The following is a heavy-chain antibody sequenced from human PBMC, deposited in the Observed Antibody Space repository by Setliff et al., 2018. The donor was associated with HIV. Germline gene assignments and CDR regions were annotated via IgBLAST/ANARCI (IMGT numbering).Heavy chain of an antibody. CDR1: GGSFSGYY. Sequence: SETLSLTCAVYGGSFSGYYWSWIRQPPGKGLAWIGYISNSGKIYYDPSLNSRVTLSADTSKNQLSLKLTSVTAEDTGVYYCARTVPHSAAQDAFDIWGQGTVVTVSS. D-gene: IGHD4-4*01. CDR3: ARTVPHSAAQDAFDI. J-gene: IGHJ3*02. CDR2: ISNSGKI. V-gene: IGHV4-34*01.